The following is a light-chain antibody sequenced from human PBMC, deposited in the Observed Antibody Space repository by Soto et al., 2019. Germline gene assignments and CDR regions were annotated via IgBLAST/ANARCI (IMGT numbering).Light chain of an antibody. V-gene: IGLV3-21*04. CDR3: QVWDKSSDHVV. CDR2: FDS. Sequence: SYVLTQPPSVSEAPGKTARITCWGNNLGSKSVNWYQQRPGQAPVLVIYFDSDRPSGIPERFSGSNSGNTSTLTISRVEAGDEADYFCQVWDKSSDHVVFGGGTKLTVL. J-gene: IGLJ2*01. CDR1: NLGSKS.